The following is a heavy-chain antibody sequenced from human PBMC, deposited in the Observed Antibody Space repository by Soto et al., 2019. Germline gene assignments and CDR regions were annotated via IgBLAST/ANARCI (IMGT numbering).Heavy chain of an antibody. D-gene: IGHD3-10*01. CDR2: IQQDGTEK. CDR1: GFTFRSYW. Sequence: GGSLRLSCAASGFTFRSYWMTWVRQPPGKGLEWVANIQQDGTEKNYVDSVKGRFTISRDNAKNSLYLQMNSLRAEDTAVYYCARDSTDYGGFALDYWGQGTLVTVSS. CDR3: ARDSTDYGGFALDY. V-gene: IGHV3-7*01. J-gene: IGHJ4*02.